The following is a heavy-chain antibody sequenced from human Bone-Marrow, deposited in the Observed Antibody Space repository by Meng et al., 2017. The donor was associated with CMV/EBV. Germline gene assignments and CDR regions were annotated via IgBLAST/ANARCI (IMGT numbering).Heavy chain of an antibody. Sequence: GESLKISCAPSGITFSTYTIHWVRQAPGKGLEWLSSISSSDDSIYYADFVKGRFTISRDNAKNSLHLQMTSLRAGDTAVYYCGLVPAAKSFSDFWGQGTLVTVSS. D-gene: IGHD2-2*01. V-gene: IGHV3-21*01. CDR3: GLVPAAKSFSDF. CDR2: ISSSDDSI. J-gene: IGHJ4*02. CDR1: GITFSTYT.